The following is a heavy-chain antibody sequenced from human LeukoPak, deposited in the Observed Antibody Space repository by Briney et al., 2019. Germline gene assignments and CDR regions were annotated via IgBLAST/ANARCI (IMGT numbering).Heavy chain of an antibody. CDR3: ARLEYSSSSLDY. V-gene: IGHV4-4*07. CDR2: IYTSGST. D-gene: IGHD6-6*01. Sequence: SETLSLTCTVSGGSISSYHWSWIRQPAGKGLEWIGRIYTSGSTNYNPSLKSRVTMSVDTSKNQFSLKLSSVTAADTAVYYCARLEYSSSSLDYWGQGTLVTVSS. CDR1: GGSISSYH. J-gene: IGHJ4*02.